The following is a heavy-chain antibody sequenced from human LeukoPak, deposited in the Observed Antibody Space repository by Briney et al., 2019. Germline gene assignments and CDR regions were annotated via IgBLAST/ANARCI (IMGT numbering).Heavy chain of an antibody. CDR2: IYYSGST. Sequence: SETLSLTCTVSGGSISSSSYYWGWIRQPPGKGLEWIGSIYYSGSTYYNPSLKSRVTISVDTSKNQFSLKLSSVTAADTAVYYCARQSGGDYGDYAYYFDYWGQGTLVTVSS. V-gene: IGHV4-39*01. CDR1: GGSISSSSYY. CDR3: ARQSGGDYGDYAYYFDY. J-gene: IGHJ4*02. D-gene: IGHD4-17*01.